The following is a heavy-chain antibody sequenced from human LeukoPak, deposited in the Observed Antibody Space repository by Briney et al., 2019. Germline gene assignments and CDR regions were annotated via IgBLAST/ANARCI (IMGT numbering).Heavy chain of an antibody. CDR3: ARGGYSGSGNYFDY. D-gene: IGHD3-10*01. J-gene: IGHJ4*02. V-gene: IGHV3-66*01. Sequence: GESLKISCAASGFTASSNYMSWVRQAPGKGLEWVSVIYTGGSTYYADSVNGRFTISRDNSKNTLYLQMNSLRADDTAVYYCARGGYSGSGNYFDYWGQGTLVTVSS. CDR2: IYTGGST. CDR1: GFTASSNY.